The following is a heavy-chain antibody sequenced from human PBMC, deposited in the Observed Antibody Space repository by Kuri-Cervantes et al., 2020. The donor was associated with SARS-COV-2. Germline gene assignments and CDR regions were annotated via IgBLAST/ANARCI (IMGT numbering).Heavy chain of an antibody. CDR2: ISYDGSNK. D-gene: IGHD4-17*01. V-gene: IGHV3-30*18. J-gene: IGHJ6*02. Sequence: GESLKISCAAPGFTFSSYGMHWVRQAAGKGLEWVAVISYDGSNKYYADSVKGQFTISSYKYKNTLYLQMNSLSAEDTAVYYCAKDMDYGEWMTANNYYYGMDDWGQGTTVTVSS. CDR3: AKDMDYGEWMTANNYYYGMDD. CDR1: GFTFSSYG.